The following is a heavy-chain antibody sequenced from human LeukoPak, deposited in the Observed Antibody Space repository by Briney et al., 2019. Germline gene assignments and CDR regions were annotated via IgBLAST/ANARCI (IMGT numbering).Heavy chain of an antibody. CDR2: INAGNGDT. CDR3: ARDDCGDTCYPGGY. V-gene: IGHV1-3*01. Sequence: EASVKVSCKASGYTFTKYVVHWVRRAPGQRPEWMGWINAGNGDTKYSQNFQDRVTITRDTSANTAYMELSSLTSEDTALYYCARDDCGDTCYPGGYWGQGTLVTVSS. D-gene: IGHD2-21*01. J-gene: IGHJ4*02. CDR1: GYTFTKYV.